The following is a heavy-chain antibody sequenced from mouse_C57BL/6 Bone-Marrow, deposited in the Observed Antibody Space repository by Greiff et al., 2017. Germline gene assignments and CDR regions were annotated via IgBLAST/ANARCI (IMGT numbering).Heavy chain of an antibody. J-gene: IGHJ3*01. V-gene: IGHV1-54*01. CDR1: GYAFTNYL. D-gene: IGHD2-4*01. Sequence: QVQLQQSGAELVRPGTSVKVSCKASGYAFTNYLIEWVKQRPGQGLEWIGVINPGSGGTNYNEKFKGKATLTADKSSSTAYMQLSSLTSEDSAVYFCARTSYDFPFAYWGQGTLVTVSA. CDR2: INPGSGGT. CDR3: ARTSYDFPFAY.